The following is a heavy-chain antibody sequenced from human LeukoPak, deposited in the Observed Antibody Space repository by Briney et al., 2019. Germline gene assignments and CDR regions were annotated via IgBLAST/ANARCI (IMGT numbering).Heavy chain of an antibody. J-gene: IGHJ4*02. D-gene: IGHD3-3*01. CDR2: ISSSSSYI. V-gene: IGHV3-21*01. CDR1: GFTFSSYS. Sequence: GGSLRLSCAASGFTFSSYSMNWVRQAPGKGLEWVSSISSSSSYIYYADSVKGRFTISRDNAKNSLYLQMNSQRAEDTAVYYCARDPYDFWSGYYTKGDYWGQGTLVTVSS. CDR3: ARDPYDFWSGYYTKGDY.